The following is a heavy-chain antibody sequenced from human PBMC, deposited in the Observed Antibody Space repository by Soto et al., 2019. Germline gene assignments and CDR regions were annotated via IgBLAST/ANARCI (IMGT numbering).Heavy chain of an antibody. D-gene: IGHD2-15*01. CDR3: ARDVNCSGGSCYSTGPYFDY. V-gene: IGHV4-4*07. CDR2: IYTSGST. J-gene: IGHJ4*02. CDR1: GGSISSYY. Sequence: SETLSLTCTVSGGSISSYYWSWIRQPAGKGLEWIGRIYTSGSTNYNPSLKSRVTMSVDTSKNQFSLKLSSVTAADTAVYYCARDVNCSGGSCYSTGPYFDYWGQGTLVTVSS.